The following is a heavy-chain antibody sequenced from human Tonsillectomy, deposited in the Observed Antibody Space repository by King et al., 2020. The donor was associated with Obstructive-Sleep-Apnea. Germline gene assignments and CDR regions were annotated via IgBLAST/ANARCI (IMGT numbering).Heavy chain of an antibody. CDR1: GFTFSNAW. D-gene: IGHD2-8*02. CDR2: IKSKTDGGTT. J-gene: IGHJ5*02. Sequence: VQLVESGGGLVKPGGSLRLSWSASGFTFSNAWMSWVRQAPGKGLEWVCRIKSKTDGGTTDYAAPVKGRFTISRDDSQNTLYLQMNSPKTEDTAVYYCTTGGVVCSPWGQGTLVTVSS. V-gene: IGHV3-15*01. CDR3: TTGGVVCSP.